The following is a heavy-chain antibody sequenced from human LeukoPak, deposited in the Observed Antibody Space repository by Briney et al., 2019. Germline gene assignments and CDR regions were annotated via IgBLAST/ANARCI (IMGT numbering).Heavy chain of an antibody. CDR1: GYTFSSYG. CDR2: ISAYNGNT. D-gene: IGHD5-12*01. J-gene: IGHJ4*02. CDR3: AREQGGYSGSADY. V-gene: IGHV1-18*01. Sequence: ASVTVSCKASGYTFSSYGISWVRQAPGRGLEWMGWISAYNGNTNYAQKFQGRVTMTTDTSTTTAYMELRSLRSDDTAVYYCAREQGGYSGSADYWGQGSLLIVSS.